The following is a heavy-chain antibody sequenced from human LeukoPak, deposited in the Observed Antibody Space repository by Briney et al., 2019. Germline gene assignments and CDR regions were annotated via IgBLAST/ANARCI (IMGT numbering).Heavy chain of an antibody. CDR2: ISYDGSNK. Sequence: GGSLRLSCAASGFTFSSYGMHWVRQAPGKGLEWVAVISYDGSNKYYADSVKGRFTISRDNSKNTLYLQMNSLRAEDTAVYYCAKGGPIFGVVIIPLFDYWGQGTLATVSS. V-gene: IGHV3-30*18. J-gene: IGHJ4*02. CDR1: GFTFSSYG. CDR3: AKGGPIFGVVIIPLFDY. D-gene: IGHD3-3*01.